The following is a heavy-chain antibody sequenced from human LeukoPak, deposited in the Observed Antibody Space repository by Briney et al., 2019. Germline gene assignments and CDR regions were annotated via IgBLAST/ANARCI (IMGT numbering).Heavy chain of an antibody. D-gene: IGHD6-19*01. V-gene: IGHV3-23*01. CDR3: AKDSPLIAVAGTFFDY. Sequence: GGSLRLSCAASGFTFSSYAMSWVRQAPGKGLEWVSAISGSGGSTYYADSVKGRFTISRDNSKNTLYLQMNSLRAEETVVYYCAKDSPLIAVAGTFFDYWGQGTLVTVSS. CDR2: ISGSGGST. J-gene: IGHJ4*02. CDR1: GFTFSSYA.